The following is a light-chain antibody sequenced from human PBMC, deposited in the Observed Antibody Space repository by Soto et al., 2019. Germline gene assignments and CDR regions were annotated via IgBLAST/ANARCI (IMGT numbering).Light chain of an antibody. CDR3: CSYSSSSTRV. V-gene: IGLV2-14*01. Sequence: QPVLTQPASVSGSPGQSITISCTGTSSDVGGYNYVSWYQQHPGKAPKLMIYDVTNRPSGVSNRFSASKSGNTASLTISGLQAEDEADYYCCSYSSSSTRVFGTGTKLTVL. CDR2: DVT. J-gene: IGLJ1*01. CDR1: SSDVGGYNY.